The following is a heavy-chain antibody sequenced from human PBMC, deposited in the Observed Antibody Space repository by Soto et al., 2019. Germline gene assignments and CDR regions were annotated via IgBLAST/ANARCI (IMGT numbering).Heavy chain of an antibody. V-gene: IGHV3-21*01. J-gene: IGHJ4*02. CDR3: ARDGGWDSGYDLYYFDY. Sequence: EVQLVESGGGLVKPGGSLRLSCAASGFTFSSYSMNWVRQAPGKGLEWVSSISSSSSSYIYYADSVKGRFTISRDNAKNSLYLQMNSLRAEDTAVYYCARDGGWDSGYDLYYFDYWGQGTLVTVSS. D-gene: IGHD5-12*01. CDR2: ISSSSSSYI. CDR1: GFTFSSYS.